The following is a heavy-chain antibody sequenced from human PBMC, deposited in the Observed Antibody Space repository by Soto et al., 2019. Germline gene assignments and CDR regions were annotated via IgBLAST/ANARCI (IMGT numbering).Heavy chain of an antibody. CDR2: IYHSGST. Sequence: QVQLQESGPGLMKPSGTLSLTCAVSGGSISTNGWSWVRQPPGKGLEWIGEIYHSGSTNYNPSLENRVTMSVDNSQNHRSLILNSVPAADTAVYYWARHIAVSGTRGLDFWGQGTLLTVSS. CDR1: GGSISTNG. J-gene: IGHJ4*02. D-gene: IGHD6-19*01. CDR3: ARHIAVSGTRGLDF. V-gene: IGHV4-4*02.